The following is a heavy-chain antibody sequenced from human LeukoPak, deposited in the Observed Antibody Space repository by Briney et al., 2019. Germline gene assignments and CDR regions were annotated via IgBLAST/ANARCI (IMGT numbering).Heavy chain of an antibody. CDR1: GFTFRSYA. CDR2: ISSSGGST. Sequence: GGSLRLSCAASGFTFRSYAMGWVRQAPGKGLEWVSAISSSGGSTYYADPVKGRFAISRDNSKNTLYLQMNSLRAEDTAVYYCAKDLTFDAFDIWGQGTMVTISS. D-gene: IGHD1-14*01. CDR3: AKDLTFDAFDI. J-gene: IGHJ3*02. V-gene: IGHV3-23*01.